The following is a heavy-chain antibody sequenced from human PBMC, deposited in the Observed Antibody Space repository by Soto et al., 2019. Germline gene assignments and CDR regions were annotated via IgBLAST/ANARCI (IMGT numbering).Heavy chain of an antibody. D-gene: IGHD5-18*01. J-gene: IGHJ6*02. Sequence: PSQTLSLTCAISGDSVSSNSAAWNWIRQSPSRGLEWLGRTYYRSKWYNDYAVSVKSRITINPDTSKNQFSLQLNSVTPEDTAVYYCARARIQLWSGYYYGMDVWGQGTTVTVSS. CDR3: ARARIQLWSGYYYGMDV. V-gene: IGHV6-1*01. CDR1: GDSVSSNSAA. CDR2: TYYRSKWYN.